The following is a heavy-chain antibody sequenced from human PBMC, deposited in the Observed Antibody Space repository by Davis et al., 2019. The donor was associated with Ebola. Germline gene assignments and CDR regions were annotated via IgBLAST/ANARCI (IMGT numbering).Heavy chain of an antibody. CDR2: INPNSGDT. Sequence: AASVKVSCKASGYTFTGYYMHWVRQAPGQGLEWMGRINPNSGDTIYTQKFQGRVTMTRDTSTSTAYMELSRLRSDDTAVYYCARLAVAAIGGVGSFDIWGQGTMVTVSS. J-gene: IGHJ3*02. CDR1: GYTFTGYY. D-gene: IGHD2-21*02. V-gene: IGHV1-2*02. CDR3: ARLAVAAIGGVGSFDI.